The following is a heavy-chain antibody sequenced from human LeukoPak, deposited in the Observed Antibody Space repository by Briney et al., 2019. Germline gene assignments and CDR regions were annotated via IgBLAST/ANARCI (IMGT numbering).Heavy chain of an antibody. V-gene: IGHV4-39*01. D-gene: IGHD3-10*01. CDR1: GDSISSSINY. J-gene: IGHJ6*02. CDR2: IYYSGNT. Sequence: SETLSLTCTVSGDSISSSINYWAWIRQPPGKGLEWIGIIYYSGNTYYNPSLKSRVTISVDTSKNQFSLKLSSVTAADTGVYYCARRKRGSGVFYAMDVWGRGTTVTVSS. CDR3: ARRKRGSGVFYAMDV.